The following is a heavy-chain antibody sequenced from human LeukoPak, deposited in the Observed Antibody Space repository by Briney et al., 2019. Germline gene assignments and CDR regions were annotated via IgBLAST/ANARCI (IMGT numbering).Heavy chain of an antibody. V-gene: IGHV4-30-2*03. CDR2: IYYSGST. Sequence: SETLSLTCAVSGGSISSGGYSWSWIRQPPGKGLEWIGSIYYSGSTYYNPSLKSRVTISVDTSKNQFSLKLSSVTAADTAVYYCARQVALCFGEFIPSFDYWGQGTLVTVSS. J-gene: IGHJ4*02. CDR3: ARQVALCFGEFIPSFDY. CDR1: GGSISSGGYS. D-gene: IGHD3-10*01.